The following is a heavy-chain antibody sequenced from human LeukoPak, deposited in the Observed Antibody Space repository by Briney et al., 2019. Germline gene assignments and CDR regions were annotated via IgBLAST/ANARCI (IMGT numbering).Heavy chain of an antibody. V-gene: IGHV3-21*04. CDR1: GFTFSSYG. CDR2: ISSSTSNI. D-gene: IGHD2-2*01. CDR3: ARGETSSYDY. Sequence: SGGSLRLSCVASGFTFSSYGMSWVRQAPGKGLEWVSSISSSTSNIYYAGSVKGRFTISRDNAKNSLYLQMNSLRAEDTAVYYCARGETSSYDYWGQGTLVTVSS. J-gene: IGHJ4*02.